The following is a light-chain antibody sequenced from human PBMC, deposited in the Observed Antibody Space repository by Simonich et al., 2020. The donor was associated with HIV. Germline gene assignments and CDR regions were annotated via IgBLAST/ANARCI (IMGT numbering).Light chain of an antibody. V-gene: IGKV2-30*02. J-gene: IGKJ1*01. Sequence: DVVMTQSPLSLPVTLGQPASISCRSSQILVHSDGNTYLNWFQQRPGQSPRRLIYKVSNRDSGVPDRFSGSGSGTDFTLKISRVEAEDVGVYSCMQGTHWPRTFGQGTKVEIK. CDR2: KVS. CDR3: MQGTHWPRT. CDR1: QILVHSDGNTY.